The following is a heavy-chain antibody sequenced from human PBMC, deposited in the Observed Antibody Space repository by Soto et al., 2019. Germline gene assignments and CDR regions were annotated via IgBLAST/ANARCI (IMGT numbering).Heavy chain of an antibody. D-gene: IGHD3-22*01. Sequence: ASVKVSCKASGYTFTSYYMHWVRQAPGQGLEWMGIINPSGGSTSYAQKFQGRVTMTRDTSTSTVYMELSSLRSEDTAVYYCARGSLIVVVSCPTLDYWGQGTMVTVSS. CDR1: GYTFTSYY. J-gene: IGHJ4*02. CDR3: ARGSLIVVVSCPTLDY. CDR2: INPSGGST. V-gene: IGHV1-46*01.